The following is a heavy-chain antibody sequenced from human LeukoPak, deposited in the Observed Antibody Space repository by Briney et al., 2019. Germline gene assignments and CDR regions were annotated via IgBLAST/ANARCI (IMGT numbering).Heavy chain of an antibody. CDR3: ARDHGRDGYNGGGGWFDP. CDR2: ISSSSSYI. D-gene: IGHD5-24*01. CDR1: GFTFSSYS. J-gene: IGHJ5*02. V-gene: IGHV3-21*01. Sequence: PGGSLRLSCAASGFTFSSYSMNWVRQAPGKGLEWVSSISSSSSYIYYADSVKGRFTFSRDNAKNSLYLQMNSLRAEDTAVYYCARDHGRDGYNGGGGWFDPWGQGTLVTVSS.